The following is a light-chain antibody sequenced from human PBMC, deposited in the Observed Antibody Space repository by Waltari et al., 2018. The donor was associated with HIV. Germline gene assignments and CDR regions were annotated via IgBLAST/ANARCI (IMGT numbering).Light chain of an antibody. CDR3: QQYNSYSWT. V-gene: IGKV1-5*03. CDR2: AAS. Sequence: DIQMTQSPSTLSASVGDRVTITCLASQSIYSWVAWYQQKPVKAPKLLIYAASNLESGVPARFSGSGSGTEFTLTISSLQPHDCATYYCQQYNSYSWTFGQGTKVEIK. J-gene: IGKJ1*01. CDR1: QSIYSW.